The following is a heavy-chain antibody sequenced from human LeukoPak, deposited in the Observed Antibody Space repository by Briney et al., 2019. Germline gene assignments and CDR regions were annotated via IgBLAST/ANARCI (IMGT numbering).Heavy chain of an antibody. CDR1: GCTFSTYW. D-gene: IGHD6-13*01. CDR3: ARDPYSRSWSYGMDV. V-gene: IGHV3-7*05. Sequence: TGGSLRLSCTASGCTFSTYWRSWVRQTPEKGLEWVANIKEDGSEEVYVDSVKGRFTTSRDNAKSSLYLQMNSLRTEDTAVCYCARDPYSRSWSYGMDVWGQGTTVTVSS. CDR2: IKEDGSEE. J-gene: IGHJ6*02.